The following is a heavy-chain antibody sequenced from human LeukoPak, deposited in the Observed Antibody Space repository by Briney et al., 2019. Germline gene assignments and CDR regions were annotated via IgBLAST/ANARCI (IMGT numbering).Heavy chain of an antibody. CDR1: GFTFSSYG. J-gene: IGHJ6*02. CDR2: ISYDGSNK. CDR3: AQDQSRKGYQLTWVDYYYYSGMDV. D-gene: IGHD2-2*01. Sequence: GGSLRLSCAASGFTFSSYGMHWVRQAPGKGLEWVAVISYDGSNKYYADSLKGRFTISRDNSKNTLYLQMTSLRAVDTAVYYCAQDQSRKGYQLTWVDYYYYSGMDVWGPGTTVTVSS. V-gene: IGHV3-30*18.